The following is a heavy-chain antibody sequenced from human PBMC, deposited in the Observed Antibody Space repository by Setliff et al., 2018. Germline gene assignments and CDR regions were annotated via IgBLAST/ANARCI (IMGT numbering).Heavy chain of an antibody. Sequence: ASVKVSCKASGNRFTDYNLHWVRQAPGQGLDWMGWINPNSGDTHSAQKFQGRVTMTRDTSINTAYMELSSLTSDDTAFYYCVRSVKFGMRFWFDQWGQGTLVTVSS. J-gene: IGHJ5*02. V-gene: IGHV1-2*02. D-gene: IGHD3-10*01. CDR2: INPNSGDT. CDR3: VRSVKFGMRFWFDQ. CDR1: GNRFTDYN.